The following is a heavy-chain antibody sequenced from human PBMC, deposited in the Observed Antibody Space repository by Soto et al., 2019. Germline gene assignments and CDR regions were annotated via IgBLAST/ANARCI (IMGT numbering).Heavy chain of an antibody. CDR2: IKEDGSEK. CDR1: GFTFSNYW. Sequence: GGSLRLSCAGSGFTFSNYWMGWVRQAPGKGLEWVANIKEDGSEKHCVDSVKGRFTISRDNAKNSLYLQMNSLRAEDTAVYYCRANWPLFDYWGQGSLVTVSS. J-gene: IGHJ4*02. CDR3: RANWPLFDY. V-gene: IGHV3-7*05.